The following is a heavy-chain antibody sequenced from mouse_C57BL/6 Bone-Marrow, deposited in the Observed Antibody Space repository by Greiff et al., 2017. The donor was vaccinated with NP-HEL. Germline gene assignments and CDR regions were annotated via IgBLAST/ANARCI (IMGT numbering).Heavy chain of an antibody. CDR1: GYTFTSYW. Sequence: LQESGAELVKPGASVKLSCKASGYTFTSYWMHWVKQRPGQGLEWIGMIHPNSGSTNYNEKFKSKATLTVDKSSSTAYMQLSSLTSEDSAVYYCANLWLRRDYWGQGTTLTVSS. CDR3: ANLWLRRDY. J-gene: IGHJ2*01. V-gene: IGHV1-64*01. CDR2: IHPNSGST. D-gene: IGHD2-2*01.